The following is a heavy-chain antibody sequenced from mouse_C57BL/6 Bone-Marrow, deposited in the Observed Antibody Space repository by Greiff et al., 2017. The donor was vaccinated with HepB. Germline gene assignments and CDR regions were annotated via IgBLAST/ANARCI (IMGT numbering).Heavy chain of an antibody. J-gene: IGHJ4*01. V-gene: IGHV5-12*01. Sequence: DVKLVESGGGLVQPGGSLKLSCAASGFTFSDYYMYWVRQTPEKRLEWVAYISNGGGSTYYPDTVKGRFTISRDNAKNTLYLQMSRLKSEDTAMYYCARHGDYDDGDLFYAMDYWGQGTSVTVSS. CDR3: ARHGDYDDGDLFYAMDY. CDR2: ISNGGGST. CDR1: GFTFSDYY. D-gene: IGHD2-4*01.